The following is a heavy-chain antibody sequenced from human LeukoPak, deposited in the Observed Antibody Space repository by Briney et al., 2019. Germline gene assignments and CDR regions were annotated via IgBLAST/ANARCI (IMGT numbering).Heavy chain of an antibody. J-gene: IGHJ4*02. V-gene: IGHV4-34*01. CDR1: GGSFSGYS. Sequence: SETLSLTCAVYGGSFSGYSWNWIRQPPVKGLEWIGEINHSGGTNYNPSLKSRVTISVDTSKKQFSLKLSSVTAADTAVYYCARGVDYYGVWGQGTLVTISS. CDR2: INHSGGT. CDR3: ARGVDYYGV. D-gene: IGHD3-10*01.